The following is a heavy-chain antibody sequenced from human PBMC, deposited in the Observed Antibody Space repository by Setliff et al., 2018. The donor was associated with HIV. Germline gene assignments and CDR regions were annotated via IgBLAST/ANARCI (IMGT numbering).Heavy chain of an antibody. Sequence: SETLSLTCAVYGGSFSGHYWSWIRQPPGKGLEWIGQINHRGSTIYNPSLKSRVTISVDTSKNHFSLRLSSVTAADTAVYYCARDRYCSSTSCYDNWFDPWGQGTLVTVSS. CDR2: INHRGST. CDR3: ARDRYCSSTSCYDNWFDP. D-gene: IGHD2-2*01. V-gene: IGHV4-34*01. J-gene: IGHJ5*02. CDR1: GGSFSGHY.